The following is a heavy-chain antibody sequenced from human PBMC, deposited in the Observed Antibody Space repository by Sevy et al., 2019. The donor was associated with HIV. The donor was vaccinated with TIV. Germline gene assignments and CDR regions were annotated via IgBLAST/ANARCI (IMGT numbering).Heavy chain of an antibody. CDR1: GFNFSNYA. Sequence: GGSLRLSCAASGFNFSNYAMHWVRQAPGKGLEWVALIWYDGSNKNYADSNSMKGRFTISRANSKNTLYLQMNSLRAEDTAVYSCARESSEFRFDPWGQGTLVTVSS. V-gene: IGHV3-33*01. D-gene: IGHD2-2*01. J-gene: IGHJ5*02. CDR3: ARESSEFRFDP. CDR2: IWYDGSNK.